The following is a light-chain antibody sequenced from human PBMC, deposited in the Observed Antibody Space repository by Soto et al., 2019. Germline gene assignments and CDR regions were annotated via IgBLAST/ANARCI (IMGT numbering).Light chain of an antibody. CDR3: QESLTSLGT. Sequence: DIQMTQSPSSLSASVGDRVTITCRASQSISSYLNWYQQKPGKAPKLLIYAASSLQSGVPSRFSGSGSGTDFTLTISSLQPEDFATYYCQESLTSLGTFGPGTKVDIK. J-gene: IGKJ3*01. CDR2: AAS. CDR1: QSISSY. V-gene: IGKV1-39*01.